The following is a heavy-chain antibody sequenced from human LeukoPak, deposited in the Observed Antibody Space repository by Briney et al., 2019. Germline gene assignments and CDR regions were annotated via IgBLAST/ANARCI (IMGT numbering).Heavy chain of an antibody. V-gene: IGHV1-18*01. CDR1: GYTFTSYG. D-gene: IGHD6-19*01. CDR2: ISAYNGNT. Sequence: PEASVKVSCKASGYTFTSYGISWVRQAPGQGLEWMGWISAYNGNTNYAQKLQGRVTMTTDTSTSTAYMELRSLRSDDTAVYYCARVPPSIAVAGTTGYNWFDPWGQGTLVTVSS. J-gene: IGHJ5*02. CDR3: ARVPPSIAVAGTTGYNWFDP.